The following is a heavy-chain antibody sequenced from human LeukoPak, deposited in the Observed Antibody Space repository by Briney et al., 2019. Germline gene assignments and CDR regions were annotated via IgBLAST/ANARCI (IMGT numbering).Heavy chain of an antibody. CDR2: IYHSGST. CDR3: TQGMDA. V-gene: IGHV4-38-2*01. CDR1: GYSISSGYY. Sequence: PSETLSLTCAVSGYSISSGYYWGWIRQPPGKGLEWIGSIYHSGSTYYNPSLKSRVTISVDTSKNQFSLKLSSVTAADTAVYYCTQGMDAWGKGTTVTVSS. J-gene: IGHJ6*04.